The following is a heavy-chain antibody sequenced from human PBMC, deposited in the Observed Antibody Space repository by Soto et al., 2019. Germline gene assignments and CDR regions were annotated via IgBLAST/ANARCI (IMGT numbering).Heavy chain of an antibody. Sequence: ASVKVSCKASGYTFTSYAMHWVRQAPGQRLEWMGWINAGNGNTKYSQKFQGRVTITRDTSASTAYMELSSLRSEDTAVYYCARGLGPYDAFDIWGQGTMVTVSS. CDR1: GYTFTSYA. CDR2: INAGNGNT. V-gene: IGHV1-3*01. J-gene: IGHJ3*02. CDR3: ARGLGPYDAFDI. D-gene: IGHD5-12*01.